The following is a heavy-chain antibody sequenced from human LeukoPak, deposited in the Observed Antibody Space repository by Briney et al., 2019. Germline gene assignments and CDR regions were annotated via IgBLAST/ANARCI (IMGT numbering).Heavy chain of an antibody. V-gene: IGHV4-59*01. CDR2: IYYSGST. J-gene: IGHJ6*03. D-gene: IGHD5-18*01. Sequence: PSETLSLTCTVSGGSISSYYWSWIRQPPGKGLEWIGDIYYSGSTNYNPSLKSRVTISVDTSKNQFSLKLSSVTAADTAVYYCAREGSGYSYGFGARYYYYMDVWGKGTTVTVSS. CDR3: AREGSGYSYGFGARYYYYMDV. CDR1: GGSISSYY.